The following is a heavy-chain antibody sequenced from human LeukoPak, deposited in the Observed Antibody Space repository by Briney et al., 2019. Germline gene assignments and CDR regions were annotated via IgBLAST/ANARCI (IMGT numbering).Heavy chain of an antibody. CDR2: IDDDGSSS. CDR1: EFTFSRYW. V-gene: IGHV3-74*01. CDR3: VRGVNAASYFDY. Sequence: GGSLRLSCAASEFTFSRYWMHWVRHAPGKGLVWVSRIDDDGSSSTYADSVKGRFTISRDNAKNTLYLQMNSLRAEDTAVYYCVRGVNAASYFDYWGQGILVTVSS. J-gene: IGHJ4*02. D-gene: IGHD5-18*01.